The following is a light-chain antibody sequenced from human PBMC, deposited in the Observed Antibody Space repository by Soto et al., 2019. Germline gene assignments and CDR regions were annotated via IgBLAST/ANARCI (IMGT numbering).Light chain of an antibody. V-gene: IGKV3-20*01. CDR3: HQYDSSPLT. CDR2: GPS. Sequence: EIVLTQSPGTLSLSPGEIATLSCRASQSVSSSYLAWYQQKPGQAPRLLIYGPSSRATGIPDRFIGSGSAAAYTLTMSRLEPEDFAAYYWHQYDSSPLTFGGGTKVEIK. CDR1: QSVSSSY. J-gene: IGKJ4*01.